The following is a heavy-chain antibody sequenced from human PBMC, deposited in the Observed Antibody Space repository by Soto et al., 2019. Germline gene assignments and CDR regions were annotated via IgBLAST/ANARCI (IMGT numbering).Heavy chain of an antibody. CDR1: GGSFSGYY. J-gene: IGHJ6*02. D-gene: IGHD3-10*01. V-gene: IGHV4-34*01. CDR2: INHSGST. Sequence: SETLSLTCAVYGGSFSGYYWSWIRQPPGKGLEWIGEINHSGSTNYNPSLKSRVTISVDTSKNQFSLKLSSVTAADTAVYYCARGPIYYGSGSYHHYYYYGMDVWGQGTTVTVSS. CDR3: ARGPIYYGSGSYHHYYYYGMDV.